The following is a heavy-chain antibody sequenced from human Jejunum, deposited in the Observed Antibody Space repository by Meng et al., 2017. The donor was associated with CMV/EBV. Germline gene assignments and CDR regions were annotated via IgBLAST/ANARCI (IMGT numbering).Heavy chain of an antibody. CDR3: ARLGESYSSSWYYFDY. V-gene: IGHV4-61*08. J-gene: IGHJ4*02. CDR2: ISYTGTT. D-gene: IGHD6-13*01. Sequence: GGSVNSAGFYWSWVRQHPGKGLEWIGYISYTGTTNYSPSLKSRLTMSVDTSNNQFSLRLSSVTAADTAVYFCARLGESYSSSWYYFDYWGQGTLVPSPQ. CDR1: GGSVNSAGFY.